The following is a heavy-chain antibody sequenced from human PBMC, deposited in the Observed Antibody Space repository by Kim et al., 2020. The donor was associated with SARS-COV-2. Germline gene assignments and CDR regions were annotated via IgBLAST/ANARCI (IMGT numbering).Heavy chain of an antibody. CDR1: GFTFSSYA. CDR3: ARDYTSYYYDSSGAFDI. J-gene: IGHJ3*02. D-gene: IGHD3-22*01. V-gene: IGHV3-30-3*01. CDR2: ISYDGSNK. Sequence: GGSLRLSCAASGFTFSSYAMHWVRQAPGKGLEWVAVISYDGSNKYYADSVKGRFTISRDNSKNTLYLQMNSLRAEDTAVYYCARDYTSYYYDSSGAFDIWGQGTMVTVSS.